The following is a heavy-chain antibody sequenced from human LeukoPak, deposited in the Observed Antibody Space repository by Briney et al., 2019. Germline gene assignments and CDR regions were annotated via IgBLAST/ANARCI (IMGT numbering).Heavy chain of an antibody. CDR2: IWYDGNNK. Sequence: GGSLRLSCAASGFTFSSYGMHWVRQAPGKGLEWVAVIWYDGNNKYYADSVKGRFTISRDNSKNTLYLQMNSLRAEDTAVYYCAKDFSATYYYGSGSHYTPPDPWGQGTLVTVSS. CDR3: AKDFSATYYYGSGSHYTPPDP. V-gene: IGHV3-33*06. D-gene: IGHD3-10*01. CDR1: GFTFSSYG. J-gene: IGHJ5*02.